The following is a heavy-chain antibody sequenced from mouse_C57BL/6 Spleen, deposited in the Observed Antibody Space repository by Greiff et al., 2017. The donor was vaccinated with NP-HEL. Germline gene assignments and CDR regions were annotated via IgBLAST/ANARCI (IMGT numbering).Heavy chain of an antibody. Sequence: QVQLQQSGPGLVQPSQSLSITCTVSGFSLTSYGVHWVRQSPGKGLEWLGVLWSGGSTDYNAAFISRLSISKDNSKSQVFFKMNSLQADDTAIYYCARGGGTEFAYWGQGTLVTVSA. CDR2: LWSGGST. CDR1: GFSLTSYG. D-gene: IGHD4-1*01. CDR3: ARGGGTEFAY. J-gene: IGHJ3*01. V-gene: IGHV2-2*01.